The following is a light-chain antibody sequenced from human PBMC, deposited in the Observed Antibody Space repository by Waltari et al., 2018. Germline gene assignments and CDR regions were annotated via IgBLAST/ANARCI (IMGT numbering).Light chain of an antibody. CDR3: QQYGGLPIN. CDR1: QDIRIY. CDR2: DAS. J-gene: IGKJ2*01. V-gene: IGKV1-33*01. Sequence: DIQMTPSPSSLSASVGDRVSITCQASQDIRIYLNWFQQKPGKAPKLLIYDASNLEVGVPSRFSGGGYGKHFTFTINSLQPEDIATYYCQQYGGLPINFGQGTKLEIK.